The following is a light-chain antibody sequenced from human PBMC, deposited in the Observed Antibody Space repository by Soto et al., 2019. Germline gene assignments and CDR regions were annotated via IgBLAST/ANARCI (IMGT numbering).Light chain of an antibody. CDR1: SSDVGGYNY. J-gene: IGLJ3*02. CDR3: CSSAGTYTSV. V-gene: IGLV2-11*01. Sequence: QSVLTQPRSVSGSPGQSVTISCTGTSSDVGGYNYVSWYRQHPGKAPKLMIYDVTKRPSGVPDRFSGSKSGHTASLTISGLQAEDEADYYCCSSAGTYTSVFGGGTKLTVL. CDR2: DVT.